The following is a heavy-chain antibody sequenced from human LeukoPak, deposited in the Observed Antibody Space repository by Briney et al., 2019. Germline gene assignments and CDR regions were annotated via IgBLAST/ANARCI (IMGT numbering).Heavy chain of an antibody. CDR3: AREYCSSSSCLYGMDV. V-gene: IGHV3-30*04. Sequence: GSLRLSCAASGFTFSSYAMHWVRQAPGKGLEWVAVISYDGSNKYYVDSVKGRFTISRDNSKNTLYLQMNSLRAEDTAVYYCAREYCSSSSCLYGMDVWGKGTTVTVSS. CDR1: GFTFSSYA. D-gene: IGHD2-2*01. CDR2: ISYDGSNK. J-gene: IGHJ6*04.